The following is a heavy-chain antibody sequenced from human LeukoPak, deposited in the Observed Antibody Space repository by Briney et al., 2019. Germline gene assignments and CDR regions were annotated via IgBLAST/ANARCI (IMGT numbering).Heavy chain of an antibody. CDR2: IIPLLGTP. D-gene: IGHD6-13*01. V-gene: IGHV1-18*01. CDR1: GYTFTSYG. J-gene: IGHJ4*02. Sequence: EASVKVSCKASGYTFTSYGISWVRQAPGQGLEWMGGIIPLLGTPNYAPKFQGRVTMTTDTSTSTAYMELRSLRSDDTAVYYCARVHASIAAARNLIDYWGQGTLVTVSS. CDR3: ARVHASIAAARNLIDY.